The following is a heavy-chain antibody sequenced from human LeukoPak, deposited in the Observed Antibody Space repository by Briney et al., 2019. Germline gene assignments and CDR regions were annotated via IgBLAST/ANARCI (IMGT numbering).Heavy chain of an antibody. CDR3: TRDSSGWYDH. J-gene: IGHJ5*02. CDR1: GFTVSTNY. Sequence: PGGSLRLSCAASGFTVSTNYMSWVRQAPGRGLEWVSDIYAGGTTYYADSVKGRFTISRDNSKNTLYLQMNSLRDEDTAVYYCTRDSSGWYDHWGHGTLVTVSP. V-gene: IGHV3-53*01. D-gene: IGHD6-19*01. CDR2: IYAGGTT.